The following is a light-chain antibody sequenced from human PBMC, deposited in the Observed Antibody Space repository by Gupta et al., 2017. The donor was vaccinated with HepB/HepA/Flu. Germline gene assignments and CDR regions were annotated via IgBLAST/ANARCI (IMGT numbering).Light chain of an antibody. J-gene: IGKJ4*01. V-gene: IGKV1-12*01. CDR2: AAS. CDR3: HQASNFLLS. Sequence: EIQLTQAPSSVSASIGDRVTITCRASQGIFSWLAWYQQKPGKAPKLLIHAASSLQSGVPSRVSGSGAGTAFTLTINNLQPEDFATYYCHQASNFLLSFGGGTNVEIK. CDR1: QGIFSW.